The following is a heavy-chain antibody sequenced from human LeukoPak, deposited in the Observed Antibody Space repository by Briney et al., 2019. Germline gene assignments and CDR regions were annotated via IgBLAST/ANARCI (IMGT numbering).Heavy chain of an antibody. CDR2: ISAYNGNT. CDR3: ARVLLSMATVTKGGEDFDY. V-gene: IGHV1-18*01. J-gene: IGHJ4*02. D-gene: IGHD4-17*01. CDR1: GYTFTSYG. Sequence: ASVKVSCKASGYTFTSYGISWVRRAPGQGLEWMGWISAYNGNTNYAQKLQGRVTMTTDTSTSTAYMELRSLRSDDTAVYYCARVLLSMATVTKGGEDFDYWGQGTLVTVSS.